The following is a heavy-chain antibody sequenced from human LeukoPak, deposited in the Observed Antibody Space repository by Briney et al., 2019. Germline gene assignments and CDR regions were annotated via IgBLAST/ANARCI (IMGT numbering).Heavy chain of an antibody. Sequence: GGSLRLSCAASGFTFSDYQMGWVRQAPGKGLEWVANTRQDGSEKYYADSVKGRFTISRDNAKNSLYLQMNSLRAEDTAVYYCARDVGATSLCSYWGQGTLVTVSS. CDR2: TRQDGSEK. J-gene: IGHJ4*02. CDR3: ARDVGATSLCSY. D-gene: IGHD1-26*01. V-gene: IGHV3-7*01. CDR1: GFTFSDYQ.